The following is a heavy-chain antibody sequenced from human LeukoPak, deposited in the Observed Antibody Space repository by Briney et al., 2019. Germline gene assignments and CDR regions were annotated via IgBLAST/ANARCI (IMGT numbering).Heavy chain of an antibody. V-gene: IGHV3-9*01. CDR3: AREWGMITFGGVIVRGYFDY. J-gene: IGHJ4*02. Sequence: PGGSLRLSCAASGFTFDDYAMHWVRHAPGKGLEWVSGISWNSGSIGYADSVKGRFTISRDNAKNSLYLQMNSLRAEDTAVYYCAREWGMITFGGVIVRGYFDYWGQGTLVTVSS. CDR1: GFTFDDYA. D-gene: IGHD3-16*02. CDR2: ISWNSGSI.